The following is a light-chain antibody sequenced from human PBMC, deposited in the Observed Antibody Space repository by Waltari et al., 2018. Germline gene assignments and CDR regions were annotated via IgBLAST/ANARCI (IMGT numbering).Light chain of an antibody. J-gene: IGKJ2*01. V-gene: IGKV1-39*01. CDR1: QTIRTF. CDR2: AAS. Sequence: DIQMTQSPSSLSASVGDRVTIPCRASQTIRTFLNWYQQKPGTAPNLLIYAASNLQSGVPSRFSGSGSGTDFTLTISSLQPEDFATYYCQQSYSTLAYTFGQGTKLEIK. CDR3: QQSYSTLAYT.